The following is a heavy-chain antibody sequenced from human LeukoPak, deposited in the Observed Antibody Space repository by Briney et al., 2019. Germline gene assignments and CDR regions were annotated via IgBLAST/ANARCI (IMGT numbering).Heavy chain of an antibody. CDR2: INPKSGGT. Sequence: ASVKVSCKASGYTFNGYYMHWVRQAPGQGLEWMGRINPKSGGTNYAQKFQGRVTVTRDTSISTAYMELSRLRSDDTAVYYCARGLEDYYYMDVWGEGTTVTVSS. CDR3: ARGLEDYYYMDV. D-gene: IGHD5-24*01. CDR1: GYTFNGYY. J-gene: IGHJ6*03. V-gene: IGHV1-2*06.